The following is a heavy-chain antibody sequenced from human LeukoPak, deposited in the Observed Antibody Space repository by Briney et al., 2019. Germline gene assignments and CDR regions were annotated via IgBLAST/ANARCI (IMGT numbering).Heavy chain of an antibody. D-gene: IGHD5-12*01. Sequence: ASVKVSCKASGYTFTAYYMHWVRQAPGQGLEWMGRINPNRGGTNYAQKFQGRVTMTRDTSSSTAYMELNSLRSDDTAVYYCAREWLRNNWCDPWGQGTLITVSS. CDR2: INPNRGGT. CDR1: GYTFTAYY. CDR3: AREWLRNNWCDP. V-gene: IGHV1-2*06. J-gene: IGHJ5*02.